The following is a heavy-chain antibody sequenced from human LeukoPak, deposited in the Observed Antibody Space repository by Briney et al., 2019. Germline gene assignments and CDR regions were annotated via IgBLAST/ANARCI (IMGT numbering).Heavy chain of an antibody. Sequence: PSETLSLTCTVSGGSISSSNWWSWVRPPPGKGLEWIGEIYHSGSTNYNPSLKSRVTISVDKSKNQFSLKLSSVTAADTAVYYCARDQYYYGSGSYYGAFDIWGQGTMVTVSS. D-gene: IGHD3-10*01. CDR3: ARDQYYYGSGSYYGAFDI. CDR2: IYHSGST. V-gene: IGHV4-4*02. J-gene: IGHJ3*02. CDR1: GGSISSSNW.